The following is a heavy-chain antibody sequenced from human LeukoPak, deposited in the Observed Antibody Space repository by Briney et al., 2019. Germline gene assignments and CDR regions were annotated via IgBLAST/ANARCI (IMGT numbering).Heavy chain of an antibody. D-gene: IGHD6-25*01. V-gene: IGHV3-74*01. Sequence: GGSLRLSCAASGFTFSSYWMHWVRQAPGKGQVWVSRINSDGSSTSYADSVKGRFTISRDNAKNTLYLQMNSLRAEDTAVYYCARDPSGYPYYFDYWGQGTLVTVSS. J-gene: IGHJ4*02. CDR2: INSDGSST. CDR3: ARDPSGYPYYFDY. CDR1: GFTFSSYW.